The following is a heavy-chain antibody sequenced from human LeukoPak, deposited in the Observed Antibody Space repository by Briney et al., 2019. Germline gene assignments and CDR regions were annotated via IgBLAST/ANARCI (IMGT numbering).Heavy chain of an antibody. V-gene: IGHV3-53*01. CDR1: EFTVISAY. D-gene: IGHD3-22*01. J-gene: IGHJ3*02. CDR2: IFAGGSA. Sequence: GGSLRLSCEASEFTVISAYMNWVRQAPGKGLEWVSDIFAGGSAYYADSVKGRFTISRDNSKNMVYLQMNSLTAEDTAVYYCARVPDRSGYGGDFDIWGQGTMVTVSS. CDR3: ARVPDRSGYGGDFDI.